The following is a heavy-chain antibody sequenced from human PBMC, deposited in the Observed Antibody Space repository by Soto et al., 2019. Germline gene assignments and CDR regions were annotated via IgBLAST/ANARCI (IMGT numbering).Heavy chain of an antibody. CDR2: IDPSDSYT. CDR3: AATLGVATPIYYYGMDV. Sequence: PGESLKISCKGSGYSFTSYWISWVRQMPGKGLEWMGRIDPSDSYTNYSPSFQGHVTISADKSISTAYLQWSSLKASDTAMYYCAATLGVATPIYYYGMDVWGQGTTVTVSS. CDR1: GYSFTSYW. J-gene: IGHJ6*02. D-gene: IGHD5-12*01. V-gene: IGHV5-10-1*01.